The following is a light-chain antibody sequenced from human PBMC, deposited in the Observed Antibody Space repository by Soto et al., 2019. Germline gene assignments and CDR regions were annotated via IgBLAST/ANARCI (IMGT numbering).Light chain of an antibody. CDR3: CSYTSSTTLWV. J-gene: IGLJ3*02. CDR2: EVN. CDR1: SSNVGADYY. V-gene: IGLV2-14*01. Sequence: QSALAQPASVSGSPGQSITISCTGTSSNVGADYYVSWYQQLPGKAPKLMIYEVNNRPSGVPYRFSGSKSGNTASLTITGLQAEDEADYYCCSYTSSTTLWVFGGGTKLTVL.